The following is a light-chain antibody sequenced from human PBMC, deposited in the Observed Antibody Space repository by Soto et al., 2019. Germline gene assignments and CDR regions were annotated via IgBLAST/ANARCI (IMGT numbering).Light chain of an antibody. V-gene: IGLV2-23*01. J-gene: IGLJ1*01. CDR3: CSYAGSSTHV. CDR2: EDD. CDR1: SSDVGTYNL. Sequence: QSALTQPASVSGSPGQSITISCTGTSSDVGTYNLVSWYQQRPGKAPTLMIFEDDHRPSGVSFRFSGSKSGNTASLTISGLQAEDEADYYCCSYAGSSTHVFGTGTKLTVL.